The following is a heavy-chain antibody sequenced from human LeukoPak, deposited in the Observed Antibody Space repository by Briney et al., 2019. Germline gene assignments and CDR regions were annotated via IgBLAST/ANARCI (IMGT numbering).Heavy chain of an antibody. CDR3: AIDLCGRDSSRSSCYGNFFDP. D-gene: IGHD2-2*01. CDR1: GGSISCYY. J-gene: IGHJ5*02. CDR2: FYYSGST. Sequence: SETLSLTCTVSGGSISCYYWSWLRQPPGKGLEWIGYFYYSGSTNYNPSLKSRVTISVDTSKNEFSLKLSSVTAADTAVYYWAIDLCGRDSSRSSCYGNFFDPWGQGTLVTVSS. V-gene: IGHV4-59*01.